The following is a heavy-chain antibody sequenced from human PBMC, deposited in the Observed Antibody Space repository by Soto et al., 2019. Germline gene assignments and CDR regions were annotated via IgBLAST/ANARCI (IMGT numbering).Heavy chain of an antibody. CDR2: IKQHGSEK. V-gene: IGHV3-7*01. Sequence: EVQVVESGGGLVQPGGSLRLSCAASGFTVSNHWMTWVRQAPGKGLEWVANIKQHGSEKYYVDSVKGQFTLTRDNAKNSLSLQMTSLIAEHTAVYYCARDSAYCRSTSCYLSYYSYMDLWGKGTTVTVSS. CDR1: GFTVSNHW. J-gene: IGHJ6*03. CDR3: ARDSAYCRSTSCYLSYYSYMDL. D-gene: IGHD2-2*01.